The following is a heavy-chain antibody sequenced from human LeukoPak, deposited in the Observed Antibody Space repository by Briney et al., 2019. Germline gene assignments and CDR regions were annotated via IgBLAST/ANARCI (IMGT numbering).Heavy chain of an antibody. Sequence: GGSLRLSCAASGFTFSSYSMNWVRQAPGKGLEWVSSISSSSSYIYYADSVKGRFTISRDNAKNSLYLQMNSLRAEDTAVYYCAKWARIVATIKALENYYYYYMDVWGKGTTVTVSS. V-gene: IGHV3-21*01. CDR2: ISSSSSYI. CDR3: AKWARIVATIKALENYYYYYMDV. D-gene: IGHD5-12*01. J-gene: IGHJ6*03. CDR1: GFTFSSYS.